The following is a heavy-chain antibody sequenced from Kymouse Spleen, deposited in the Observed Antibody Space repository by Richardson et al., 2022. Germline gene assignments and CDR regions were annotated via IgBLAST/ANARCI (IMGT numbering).Heavy chain of an antibody. CDR2: ISGSGGST. Sequence: EVQLVESGGGLVQPGGSLRLSCAASGFTFSSYAMSWVRQAPGKGLEWVSAISGSGGSTYYADSVKGRFTISRDNSKNTLYLQMNSLRAEDTAVYYCAPDYYGSGSFSFYYYYGMDVWGQGTTVTVSS. D-gene: IGHD3-10*01. V-gene: IGHV3-23*04. CDR1: GFTFSSYA. CDR3: APDYYGSGSFSFYYYYGMDV. J-gene: IGHJ6*02.